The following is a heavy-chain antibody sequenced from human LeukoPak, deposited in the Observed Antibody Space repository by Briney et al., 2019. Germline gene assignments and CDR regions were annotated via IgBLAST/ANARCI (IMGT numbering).Heavy chain of an antibody. D-gene: IGHD6-6*01. Sequence: PSQTLSLTCTVSGGPVNSGGHYWSWIRQHPGKGLEWIGYISYRGTTYYNPSLKSRVTLSLDTSKNHFSLKLSSVTAADTAVYYCARYPYSSSSANDAFDIWGQGTMVIVSS. J-gene: IGHJ3*02. CDR2: ISYRGTT. CDR1: GGPVNSGGHY. V-gene: IGHV4-31*03. CDR3: ARYPYSSSSANDAFDI.